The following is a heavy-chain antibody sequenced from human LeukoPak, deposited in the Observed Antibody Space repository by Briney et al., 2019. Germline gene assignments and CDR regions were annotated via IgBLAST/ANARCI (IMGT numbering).Heavy chain of an antibody. D-gene: IGHD3-10*01. J-gene: IGHJ4*02. CDR1: GFTFSSYG. CDR2: IWYDGSNK. CDR3: AKDRGYITYYFDY. Sequence: GGSLRLSCAASGFTFSSYGMHWVRQAPGKGLECVAVIWYDGSNKYYADSVKGRFTISRDTSKNTLNLQMNSLRAEDTAVYYCAKDRGYITYYFDYWGQGTLVTVSS. V-gene: IGHV3-30*02.